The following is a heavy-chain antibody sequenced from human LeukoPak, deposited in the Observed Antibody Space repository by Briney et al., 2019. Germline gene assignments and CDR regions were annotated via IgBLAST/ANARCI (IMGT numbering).Heavy chain of an antibody. J-gene: IGHJ3*02. CDR1: GYTFTGYY. V-gene: IGHV1-2*02. D-gene: IGHD2-2*01. CDR2: INPNSGGT. Sequence: GASVKVSCKASGYTFTGYYMHWMRQAPGQGLEWMGWINPNSGGTNYAQKFQGRVTMTRDTSISTAYMELSRLRSDDTAVYYCAYCSSTSCYLTPNDAFDIWGQGTMVTVSS. CDR3: AYCSSTSCYLTPNDAFDI.